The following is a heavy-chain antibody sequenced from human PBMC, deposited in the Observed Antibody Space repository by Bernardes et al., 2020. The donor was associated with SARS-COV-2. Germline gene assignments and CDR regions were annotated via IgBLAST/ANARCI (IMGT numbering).Heavy chain of an antibody. CDR3: ARDRSGVIVPPVITGMDV. Sequence: ASVKVSCKTSGYKFTNYGVSWVRQVPGQGLEWIGWISVYYGKTDFAQKFQGRVSLSRDTSTNTVYMELSSLRSDDTAVYYCARDRSGVIVPPVITGMDVWGQGTTVTVSS. J-gene: IGHJ6*02. CDR1: GYKFTNYG. D-gene: IGHD1-26*01. V-gene: IGHV1-18*01. CDR2: ISVYYGKT.